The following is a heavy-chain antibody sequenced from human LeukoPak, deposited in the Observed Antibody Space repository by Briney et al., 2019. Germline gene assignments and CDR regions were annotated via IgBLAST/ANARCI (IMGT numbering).Heavy chain of an antibody. V-gene: IGHV3-53*03. Sequence: GGSLRLSCAASGFIVNAIYMTWVRQPPGEGLEWVSVIYGNGGTEYADSVKGRFTISRDDSKNTLYLQMNSLRAEDTALYYCARGSHTSTWGYFDFCGQGTLGTVSS. CDR2: IYGNGGT. J-gene: IGHJ4*02. D-gene: IGHD6-13*01. CDR1: GFIVNAIY. CDR3: ARGSHTSTWGYFDF.